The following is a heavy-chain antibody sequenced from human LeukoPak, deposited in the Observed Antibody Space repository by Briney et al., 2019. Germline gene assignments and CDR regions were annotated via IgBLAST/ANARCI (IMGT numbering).Heavy chain of an antibody. CDR1: GFSLTTSGMC. CDR3: ARAMVRGVIYDH. Sequence: ASGPTLVNPTQTLTLTCTFSGFSLTTSGMCVSWIHQPPGKALEWLARIDWDDDKYYSTSLKTRLTISKDTSKNQVVLTMTNMDPVDTATYYCARAMVRGVIYDHWGQGTLVTVSS. J-gene: IGHJ4*02. D-gene: IGHD3-10*01. V-gene: IGHV2-70*11. CDR2: IDWDDDK.